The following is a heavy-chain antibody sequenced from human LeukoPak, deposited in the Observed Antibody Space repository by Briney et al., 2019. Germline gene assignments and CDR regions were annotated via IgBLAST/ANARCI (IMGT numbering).Heavy chain of an antibody. Sequence: ASGKVTCKASGYTFTSYYMQWVAQAPGQGQEWRGVINPSGGSTSYAQKFQGRVTMTRDTSTSTVYMELSSLRSEDTAVYYCARTYYYDSSGFLDYWGQGTLVTVSS. V-gene: IGHV1-46*01. CDR1: GYTFTSYY. CDR2: INPSGGST. D-gene: IGHD3-22*01. CDR3: ARTYYYDSSGFLDY. J-gene: IGHJ4*02.